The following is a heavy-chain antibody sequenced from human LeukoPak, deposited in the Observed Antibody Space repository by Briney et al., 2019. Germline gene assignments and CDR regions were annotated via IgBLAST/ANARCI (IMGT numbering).Heavy chain of an antibody. J-gene: IGHJ5*02. CDR1: GGSISLWQ. CDR2: FGGGP. Sequence: SETLSLTCTVSGGSISLWQWNWIRQPAGKGLEWIGRFGGGPNYNPSLKSRVTMSLDTSKNQFFLKLSSVTAADTAVYYCARLLRYLTIFGMAFDPWGQGTLVTVSS. CDR3: ARLLRYLTIFGMAFDP. V-gene: IGHV4-4*07. D-gene: IGHD3-3*01.